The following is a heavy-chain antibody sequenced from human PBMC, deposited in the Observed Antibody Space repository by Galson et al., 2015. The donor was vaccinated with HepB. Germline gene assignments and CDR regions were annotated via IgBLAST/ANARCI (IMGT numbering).Heavy chain of an antibody. CDR2: IKHDGIKK. D-gene: IGHD2-21*02. J-gene: IGHJ3*02. Sequence: SLRLSCAASGFTLSSHWMAWVRQAPGKGLEWVANIKHDGIKKYYVDSVKGRFTISRDNAKNSLFLQMNSLRAEDTAIYYCAREGLREAFDSWGQGTMVTVSS. CDR3: AREGLREAFDS. V-gene: IGHV3-7*01. CDR1: GFTLSSHW.